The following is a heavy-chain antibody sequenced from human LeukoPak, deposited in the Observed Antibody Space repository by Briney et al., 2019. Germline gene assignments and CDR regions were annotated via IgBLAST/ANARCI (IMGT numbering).Heavy chain of an antibody. CDR1: GFTFSRYV. CDR2: ISSNGGST. D-gene: IGHD4-17*01. CDR3: AREGGYGDYDY. J-gene: IGHJ4*02. Sequence: GGSLRLSCAASGFTFSRYVMHWVRQAPGKGLEYVSAISSNGGSTYYANSVKGRSTISRDNSKNTLYLQMGSLRAEDVAVYYCAREGGYGDYDYWGQGTLVTVSS. V-gene: IGHV3-64*01.